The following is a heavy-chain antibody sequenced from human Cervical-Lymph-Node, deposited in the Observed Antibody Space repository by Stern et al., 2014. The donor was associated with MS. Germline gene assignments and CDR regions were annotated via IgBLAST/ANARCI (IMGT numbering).Heavy chain of an antibody. CDR1: GFTLSDYG. J-gene: IGHJ4*02. Sequence: VQLVESGGGVVQPGKSLRLSCVASGFTLSDYGMHWIRQAPGKGPEWLAVMWYDGTKKFYADSVKGLFSIARDTSKSTLYLQMNSLRAEDTAVYYCAGAEDKFLTVWGRGTLVTVSS. V-gene: IGHV3-33*01. CDR2: MWYDGTKK. D-gene: IGHD2-15*01. CDR3: AGAEDKFLTV.